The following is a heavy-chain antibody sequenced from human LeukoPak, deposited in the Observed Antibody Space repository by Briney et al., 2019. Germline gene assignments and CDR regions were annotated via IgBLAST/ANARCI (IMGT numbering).Heavy chain of an antibody. CDR3: ARPKDMDV. J-gene: IGHJ6*02. V-gene: IGHV4-34*01. CDR2: IYYSGST. CDR1: GGSFSGYY. Sequence: SETLSLTCAVYGGSFSGYYWSWIRQPPGKGLEWIGSIYYSGSTYYNPSLKSRVTISVDTSKNQFSLKLSSVTAADTAVYYCARPKDMDVWGQGTTVTVSS.